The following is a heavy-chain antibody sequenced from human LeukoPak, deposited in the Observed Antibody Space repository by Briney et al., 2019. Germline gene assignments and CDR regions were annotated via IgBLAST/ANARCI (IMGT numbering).Heavy chain of an antibody. CDR2: ISSSSSTI. D-gene: IGHD3-10*01. Sequence: GGSLRLSCAASGFTFSSYSMSWVRQAPGKGLEWVSFISSSSSTIYHAESVKGRFTISRDNAKNSLYLQMNSLRAEDTAVYYCARVLESYYGSGTDGMDVGGQGTTVTVSS. V-gene: IGHV3-48*01. CDR3: ARVLESYYGSGTDGMDV. CDR1: GFTFSSYS. J-gene: IGHJ6*02.